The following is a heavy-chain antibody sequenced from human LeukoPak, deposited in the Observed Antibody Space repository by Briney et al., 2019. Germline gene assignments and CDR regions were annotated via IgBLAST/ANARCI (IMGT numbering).Heavy chain of an antibody. J-gene: IGHJ5*02. D-gene: IGHD2-2*01. CDR2: INPNSGGT. CDR3: ARVAVPAANANWFDP. CDR1: GYTFTGYY. V-gene: IGHV1-2*02. Sequence: ASVKVSCRASGYTFTGYYMHWVRQAPGQGLEWMGWINPNSGGTNYAQKFQGRVTMTRDTSISTAYMELSRLRSDDTAVYYCARVAVPAANANWFDPWGQGTLVTVSS.